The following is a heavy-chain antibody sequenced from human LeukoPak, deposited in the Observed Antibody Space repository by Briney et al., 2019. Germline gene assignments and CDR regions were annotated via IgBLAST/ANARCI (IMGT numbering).Heavy chain of an antibody. CDR1: GFTFSTYA. J-gene: IGHJ4*02. Sequence: PGGSLRLSCAASGFTFSTYAMSWVRQAPGKGLEWVSSISGSGSSTYDADSVKGRFTISRDNAKNTLYLQMNNLRAEDTAMYYCASDQRVRDRPGIGYWDQGSLVIVS. CDR2: ISGSGSST. CDR3: ASDQRVRDRPGIGY. D-gene: IGHD5-24*01. V-gene: IGHV3-23*01.